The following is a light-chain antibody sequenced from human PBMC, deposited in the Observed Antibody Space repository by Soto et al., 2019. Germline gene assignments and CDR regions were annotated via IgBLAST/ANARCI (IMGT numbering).Light chain of an antibody. CDR1: QNVGDR. V-gene: IGKV1-5*01. CDR2: KAS. J-gene: IGKJ4*01. CDR3: QKYISY. Sequence: DIQMTQSPSSLSASVGDSLTITCRASQNVGDRLAWYQQKLGKAPQLLIQKASILQPGIPSRFSGSGSATEFTLSINSLQVDDLANYYCQKYISYFGGGTKVEIX.